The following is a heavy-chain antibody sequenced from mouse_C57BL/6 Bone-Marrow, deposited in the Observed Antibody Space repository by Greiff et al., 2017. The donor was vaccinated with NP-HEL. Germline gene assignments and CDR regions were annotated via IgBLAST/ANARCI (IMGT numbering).Heavy chain of an antibody. J-gene: IGHJ3*01. CDR1: GFTFSDYY. V-gene: IGHV5-16*01. D-gene: IGHD2-5*01. Sequence: EVQGVESGGGLVQPGSSMKLSCTASGFTFSDYYMAWVRQVPEKGLEWVANINYDGSSTYYLDSLKSRFIISRDNAKNILYLQMSMLKSEDTATYYCARGHYSNYAFAYWGQGTLVTVSA. CDR3: ARGHYSNYAFAY. CDR2: INYDGSST.